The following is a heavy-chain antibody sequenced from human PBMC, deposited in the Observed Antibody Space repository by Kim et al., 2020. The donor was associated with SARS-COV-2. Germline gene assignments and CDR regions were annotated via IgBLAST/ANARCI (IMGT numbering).Heavy chain of an antibody. CDR3: AKDRGDYMDY. CDR2: NN. J-gene: IGHJ4*02. Sequence: NNYYADSVKGRFTISRDNSKNTLYLQANSLRAEDTAVYYCAKDRGDYMDYWGQGTLVTVSS. D-gene: IGHD3-10*01. V-gene: IGHV3-33*06.